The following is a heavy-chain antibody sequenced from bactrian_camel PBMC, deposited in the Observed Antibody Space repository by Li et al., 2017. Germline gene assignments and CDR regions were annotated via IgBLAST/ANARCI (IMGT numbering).Heavy chain of an antibody. J-gene: IGHJ6*01. CDR1: GFAFRNTA. CDR3: LNDIVAGY. V-gene: IGHV3S35*01. CDR2: INTGVGKT. Sequence: VQLVESGGGSVQAGESLRLSCVASGFAFRNTAMSWVRQGPGRGLEWVSSINTGVGKTRYVDSVAGRFIISRDNAKNTVYLELNSLKTEETGMYYCLNDIVAGYWGQGTQVTVS. D-gene: IGHD3*01.